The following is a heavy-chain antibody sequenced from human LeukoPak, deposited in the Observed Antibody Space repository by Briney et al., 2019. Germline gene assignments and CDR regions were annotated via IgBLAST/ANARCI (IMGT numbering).Heavy chain of an antibody. V-gene: IGHV4-34*01. J-gene: IGHJ4*02. CDR3: ARGVSPYGYSYGWVWYWDY. CDR1: GGSFSGYY. Sequence: PSETLSLTCAVYGGSFSGYYCSWIRQPPGKGLEWIGEINHSGSTNYNPSLKSRVTISVDTSRNQFCLKLSSVTVADTAVYCCARGVSPYGYSYGWVWYWDYAGQGTLVTVSS. CDR2: INHSGST. D-gene: IGHD5-18*01.